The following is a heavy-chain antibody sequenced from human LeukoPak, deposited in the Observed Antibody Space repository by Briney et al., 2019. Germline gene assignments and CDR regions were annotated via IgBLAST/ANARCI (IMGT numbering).Heavy chain of an antibody. CDR2: AYYSGST. CDR1: DGSFSNYY. J-gene: IGHJ6*02. V-gene: IGHV4-59*08. CDR3: ARLAGVAAVGTSYYHSMDV. D-gene: IGHD6-13*01. Sequence: SETLSLTCSVFDGSFSNYYWSWIRQPPGKGLEWIGYAYYSGSTTYNPSLESRVTISVDTSKNQFSLKLNSVTAADTAVYYCARLAGVAAVGTSYYHSMDVWGQGTTVAVSS.